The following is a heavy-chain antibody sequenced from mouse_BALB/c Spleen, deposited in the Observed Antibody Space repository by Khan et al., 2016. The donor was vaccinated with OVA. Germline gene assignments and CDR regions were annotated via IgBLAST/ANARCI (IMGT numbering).Heavy chain of an antibody. CDR1: GYTFTSYY. J-gene: IGHJ3*01. V-gene: IGHV1S81*02. CDR3: ARSGYGDPFAY. Sequence: QVQLQQPGAELVKPGTSVKISCKASGYTFTSYYMYWVKQRPGQSLEWIGGINPNNGDSNFNEKFKSKATLTVDKSSSTAYMQLGILTSEDSAVYYCARSGYGDPFAYWGQGTLVTVSA. CDR2: INPNNGDS. D-gene: IGHD2-13*01.